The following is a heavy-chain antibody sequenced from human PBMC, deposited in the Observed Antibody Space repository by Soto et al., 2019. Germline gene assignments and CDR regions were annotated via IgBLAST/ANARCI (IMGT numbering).Heavy chain of an antibody. J-gene: IGHJ4*02. CDR3: AADRDYVWGTYRLDH. Sequence: ASVKVSCKASGFTFTSSAVQWVRQARGQRLEWIGWIVVGTGNTNYAQKFQERVTISRDMSTSTAYMELSSLRSEDTAVYYCAADRDYVWGTYRLDHWGQGTLVTVSS. V-gene: IGHV1-58*01. CDR2: IVVGTGNT. D-gene: IGHD3-16*02. CDR1: GFTFTSSA.